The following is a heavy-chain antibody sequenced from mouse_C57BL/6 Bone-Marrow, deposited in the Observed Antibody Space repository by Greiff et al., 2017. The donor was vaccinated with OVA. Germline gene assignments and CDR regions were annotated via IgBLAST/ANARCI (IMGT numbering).Heavy chain of an antibody. CDR2: SSNKANDYTT. J-gene: IGHJ4*01. CDR1: GFTFSDFY. CDR3: ARDAGGSRCAMDY. Sequence: EVKLMESGGGLVQSGRSLRLSCETSGFTFSDFYMVWVRQAPGKGLEWIAASSNKANDYTTAYRASVKGRFIVSRDTSQSILYLQMNALRAEDTAIYYCARDAGGSRCAMDYWGQGPSVTVSS. V-gene: IGHV7-1*01. D-gene: IGHD1-1*01.